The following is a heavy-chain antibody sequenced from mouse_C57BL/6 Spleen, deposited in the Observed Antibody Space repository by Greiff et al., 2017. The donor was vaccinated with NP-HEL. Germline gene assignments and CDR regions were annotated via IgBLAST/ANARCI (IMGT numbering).Heavy chain of an antibody. CDR2: ISSGSSTI. CDR1: GFTFSDYG. D-gene: IGHD2-3*01. J-gene: IGHJ4*01. V-gene: IGHV5-17*01. CDR3: ARWDGYYFYAMDY. Sequence: EVKLMESGGGLVKPGGSLKLSCAASGFTFSDYGMHWVRQAPEKGLEWVAYISSGSSTIYYADTVKGRFTISRDNAKNTLFLQMTSLRSEDTAMYYCARWDGYYFYAMDYWGQGTSVTVSS.